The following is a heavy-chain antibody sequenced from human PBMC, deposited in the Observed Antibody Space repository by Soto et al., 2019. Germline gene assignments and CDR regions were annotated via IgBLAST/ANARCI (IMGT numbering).Heavy chain of an antibody. J-gene: IGHJ4*02. Sequence: ASVKVSCKASGYTFTSYAMHRVRQAPGQRFEWMGWINTGNGHTNYSQKFQGRVTITRDTSASTAYMELSSLRSEDTAVYYCARSTMVRGVIIPHPFDYWGQGTLVTVSS. CDR3: ARSTMVRGVIIPHPFDY. CDR1: GYTFTSYA. D-gene: IGHD3-10*01. V-gene: IGHV1-3*04. CDR2: INTGNGHT.